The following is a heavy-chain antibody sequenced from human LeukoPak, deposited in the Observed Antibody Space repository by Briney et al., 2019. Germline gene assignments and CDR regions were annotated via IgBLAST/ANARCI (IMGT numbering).Heavy chain of an antibody. CDR3: ARPPRYCSSTSCYAGAGDDAFDI. J-gene: IGHJ3*02. V-gene: IGHV3-21*01. Sequence: GGALRLSCAASGFTFSSYSMNWVRQAPGKGLEGVSSISSSSSDIYYADSVKGGFTISRDKAKNSLYLQMHSLSAEDTAVYYCARPPRYCSSTSCYAGAGDDAFDIWGQPTMVTVSS. CDR1: GFTFSSYS. CDR2: ISSSSSDI. D-gene: IGHD2-2*01.